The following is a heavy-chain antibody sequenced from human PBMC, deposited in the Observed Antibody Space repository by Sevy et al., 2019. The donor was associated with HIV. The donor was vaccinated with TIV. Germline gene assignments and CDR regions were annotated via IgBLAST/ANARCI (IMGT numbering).Heavy chain of an antibody. D-gene: IGHD3-9*01. V-gene: IGHV3-48*01. Sequence: GESLKISCAASGFTFSSYSMNRVRQAPGKGLEWVSYISSSSSTIYYADSVKGRFTISRDNAKNSLYLQMNSLRAEDTAVYYCASLTWAYYDILTGYSGGYFDYWGQGTLVTVSS. CDR1: GFTFSSYS. CDR3: ASLTWAYYDILTGYSGGYFDY. J-gene: IGHJ4*02. CDR2: ISSSSSTI.